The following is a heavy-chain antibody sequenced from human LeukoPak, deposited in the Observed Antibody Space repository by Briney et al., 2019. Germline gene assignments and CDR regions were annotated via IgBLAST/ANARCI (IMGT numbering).Heavy chain of an antibody. D-gene: IGHD6-6*01. CDR2: IYFSGST. CDR1: GGSISSTNYY. V-gene: IGHV4-39*07. CDR3: ARLAALRGFYYYMDV. J-gene: IGHJ6*03. Sequence: SDTLSLTCTVSGGSISSTNYYWGWIRQPPGKGLEWIGNIYFSGSTYYNPSLKSRVTLSVDTSKNQFSMKLSSVTAADTAVYYCARLAALRGFYYYMDVWGKGTTVTVSS.